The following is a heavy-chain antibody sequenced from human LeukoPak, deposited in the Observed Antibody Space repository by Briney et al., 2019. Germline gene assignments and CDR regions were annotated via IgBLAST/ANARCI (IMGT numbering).Heavy chain of an antibody. D-gene: IGHD1-26*01. Sequence: SETLSLTCAVYGGSFSGYYWSWIRQPPGKGLEWIGEINHSGSTNYNPSLKSRVTISVDTSKNQFSLKLSSVTAADTAVYYCARGLLFDPWGQGTLVTVSS. CDR2: INHSGST. CDR1: GGSFSGYY. J-gene: IGHJ5*02. V-gene: IGHV4-34*01. CDR3: ARGLLFDP.